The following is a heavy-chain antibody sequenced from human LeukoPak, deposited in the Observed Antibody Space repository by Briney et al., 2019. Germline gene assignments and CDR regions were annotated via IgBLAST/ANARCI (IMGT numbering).Heavy chain of an antibody. J-gene: IGHJ5*02. CDR2: ISWNSGSI. Sequence: GGSLRLSCAASGFTFDDYAMHWVRQAPGKGLEWVSGISWNSGSIGYADSVKGRFTISRDNAKNSLYLQMNSLRAEDTALYYCAKDRADTATNWFDPWGQGTLVTVSS. CDR3: AKDRADTATNWFDP. D-gene: IGHD5-18*01. V-gene: IGHV3-9*01. CDR1: GFTFDDYA.